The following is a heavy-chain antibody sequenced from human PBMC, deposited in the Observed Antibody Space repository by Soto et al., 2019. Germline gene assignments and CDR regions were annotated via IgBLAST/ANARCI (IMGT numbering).Heavy chain of an antibody. CDR2: IYHSGST. J-gene: IGHJ5*02. Sequence: PSETLSLTCAVSGGSISSSNWWSWVRQPPGKGLEWIGEIYHSGSTNYNPSLRSRVTISVDKSKNQFSLKLSSVTAADTAVYYCASFSSGYTGFDPWGQGTLVTVSS. V-gene: IGHV4-4*02. CDR1: GGSISSSNW. D-gene: IGHD3-22*01. CDR3: ASFSSGYTGFDP.